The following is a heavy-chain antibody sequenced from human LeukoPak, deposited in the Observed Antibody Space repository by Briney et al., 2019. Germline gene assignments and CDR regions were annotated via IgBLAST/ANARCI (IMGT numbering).Heavy chain of an antibody. CDR1: GFTFSSYS. CDR2: ISSSSSCI. CDR3: AKGDGYYLRGYFDY. Sequence: KPGGSLRLSCAASGFTFSSYSMNWVCQAPGKGLEWVSSISSSSSCIYYADSVKGRFTISRDNSNNTLFLQMNTLRADDTAVYYCAKGDGYYLRGYFDYWGQGTLVTVSS. J-gene: IGHJ4*02. V-gene: IGHV3-21*04. D-gene: IGHD5-24*01.